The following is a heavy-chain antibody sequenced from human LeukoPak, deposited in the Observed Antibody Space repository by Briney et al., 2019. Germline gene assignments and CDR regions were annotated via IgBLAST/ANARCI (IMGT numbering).Heavy chain of an antibody. Sequence: GGSLRLSCTVSGFSLSSYAMSWVRRAPGKGLEWVSGISGSGGSTYYADSVKGRFTISRDNSKNTLYLQMNSLRAEDTAVYYCARHSLPIMITFGGVIDFDYWGQGTLVTVSS. D-gene: IGHD3-16*02. V-gene: IGHV3-23*01. J-gene: IGHJ4*02. CDR3: ARHSLPIMITFGGVIDFDY. CDR1: GFSLSSYA. CDR2: ISGSGGST.